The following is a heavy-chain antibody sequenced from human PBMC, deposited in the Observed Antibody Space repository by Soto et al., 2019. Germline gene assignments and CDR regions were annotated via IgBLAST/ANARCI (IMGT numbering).Heavy chain of an antibody. CDR3: ARHEAGWYFDS. CDR1: GYFFSDNY. CDR2: INPKSGGT. J-gene: IGHJ4*02. D-gene: IGHD6-25*01. Sequence: SVKVSCKASGYFFSDNYIHWVRQAPGQGLEWMAWINPKSGGTNYARNFQGRVTLTRDTSKNQFSLKLRSVTAADTAVYYCARHEAGWYFDSWGQGTLVTVSS. V-gene: IGHV1-2*02.